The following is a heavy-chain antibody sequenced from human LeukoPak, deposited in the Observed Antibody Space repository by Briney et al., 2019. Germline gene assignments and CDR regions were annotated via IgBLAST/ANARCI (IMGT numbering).Heavy chain of an antibody. J-gene: IGHJ6*02. V-gene: IGHV3-48*03. CDR2: ISSSGSTI. CDR3: ARDLVGAHYSYYGMDV. D-gene: IGHD1-26*01. Sequence: GGSLRLSCAASGFTFSSYEMNWVRQAPGKGLEWVSYISSSGSTIYYADSVTGRFTTSRDNAKTSLYLQMNSLRAEDTAVYYCARDLVGAHYSYYGMDVWAKGPRSPSP. CDR1: GFTFSSYE.